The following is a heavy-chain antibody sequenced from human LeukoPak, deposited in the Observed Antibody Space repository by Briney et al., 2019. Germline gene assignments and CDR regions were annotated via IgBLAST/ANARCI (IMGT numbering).Heavy chain of an antibody. CDR2: ISTTSSYI. D-gene: IGHD1-7*01. CDR3: ARDTPTGTTEYYYYGMDV. V-gene: IGHV3-21*01. CDR1: GFIFSSYS. J-gene: IGHJ6*02. Sequence: PGGSLRLSCAASGFIFSSYSINWVRQAPGKGLEWVASISTTSSYIYYADSVKGRSTISRDNAKNSLYLQMNSLRAEDTAVYYCARDTPTGTTEYYYYGMDVWGQGTTVTVSS.